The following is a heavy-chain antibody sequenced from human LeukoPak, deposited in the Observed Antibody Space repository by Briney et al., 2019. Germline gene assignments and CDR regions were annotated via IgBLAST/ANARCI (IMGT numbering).Heavy chain of an antibody. CDR3: AKDLVYYYDSSPDY. CDR1: GFTFSSHA. D-gene: IGHD3-22*01. J-gene: IGHJ4*02. V-gene: IGHV3-30*09. Sequence: GGSLRLSCAASGFTFSSHAMHWVRQAPGKGLEWVAIVSYDGEKKFYADSVKGRFAISRDNSKNTLSLQMNSLRPQDTAVYFCAKDLVYYYDSSPDYWGQGTLVTVSS. CDR2: VSYDGEKK.